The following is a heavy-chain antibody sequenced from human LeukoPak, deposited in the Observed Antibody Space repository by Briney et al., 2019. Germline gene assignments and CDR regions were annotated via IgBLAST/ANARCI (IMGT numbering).Heavy chain of an antibody. CDR3: AREKRDGYNYWGIDY. CDR1: GFTFSDYY. V-gene: IGHV3-11*01. J-gene: IGHJ4*02. CDR2: ISSSGSTI. Sequence: GGSLRLSCAASGFTFSDYYMSWIRQAPGKGLEWVSYISSSGSTIYYADSVKGRFTISRDNAKNSLYLQMNSLRAEDTAVYYCAREKRDGYNYWGIDYWGQGTLVTVSS. D-gene: IGHD5-24*01.